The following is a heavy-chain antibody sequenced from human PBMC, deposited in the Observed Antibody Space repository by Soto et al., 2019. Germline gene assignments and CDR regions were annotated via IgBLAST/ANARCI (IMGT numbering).Heavy chain of an antibody. J-gene: IGHJ4*02. CDR2: ISASNGHT. D-gene: IGHD3-3*01. Sequence: ASVKVSCKASGYTFSGHSISWVRQAPGQGLEWMGWISASNGHTNYAQKFQGRVTMTTDTFTTTVYMEMKSLRSDDTAVYYCARNTGSGNSGGFDYWGQGTLVTVSS. CDR1: GYTFSGHS. V-gene: IGHV1-18*04. CDR3: ARNTGSGNSGGFDY.